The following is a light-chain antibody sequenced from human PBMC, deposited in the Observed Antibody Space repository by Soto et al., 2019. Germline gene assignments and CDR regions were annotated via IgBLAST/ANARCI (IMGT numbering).Light chain of an antibody. V-gene: IGLV2-14*01. CDR2: DVS. CDR1: SSDVGGYNY. CDR3: SSYTSSSTQV. J-gene: IGLJ1*01. Sequence: QSLLTQPSPLSGAPGQAIPISCPGNSSDVGGYNYVSWYQQHPGKAPKLMIYDVSNRPSGVSNRFSGSKSGNTASLTISGLQAEDEADYYCSSYTSSSTQVFGTGTKVTVL.